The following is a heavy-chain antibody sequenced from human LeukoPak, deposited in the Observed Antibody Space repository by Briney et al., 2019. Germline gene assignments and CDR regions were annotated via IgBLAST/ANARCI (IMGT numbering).Heavy chain of an antibody. CDR2: INHSGST. Sequence: SETLSLTCAVYGGSLSGYYWSWIRQPPGKGLKWIGEINHSGSTNYNPSLKSRVTISVDTSDSQFSLNLTSLTAADTAVYYCAKSNGYGLIDIWGQGTMVTVSS. CDR3: AKSNGYGLIDI. D-gene: IGHD3-10*01. CDR1: GGSLSGYY. V-gene: IGHV4-34*01. J-gene: IGHJ3*02.